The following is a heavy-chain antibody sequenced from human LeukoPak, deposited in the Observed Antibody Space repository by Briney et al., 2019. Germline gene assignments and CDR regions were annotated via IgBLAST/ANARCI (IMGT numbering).Heavy chain of an antibody. CDR1: GFTFRSYA. D-gene: IGHD4-17*01. J-gene: IGHJ4*02. CDR3: AKDPYGDYVRYFGY. CDR2: ISGSGGGT. Sequence: PGGSLRLSCAASGFTFRSYAMNWVRQAPGKGLEWVSGISGSGGGTYYADSVKGRFTISRDNSKNTLYLQMNSLRAEDTAVYYCAKDPYGDYVRYFGYWGQGTLVTVSS. V-gene: IGHV3-23*01.